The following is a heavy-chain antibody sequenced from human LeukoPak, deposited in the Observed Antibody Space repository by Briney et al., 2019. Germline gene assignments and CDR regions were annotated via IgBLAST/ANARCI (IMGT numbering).Heavy chain of an antibody. J-gene: IGHJ1*01. V-gene: IGHV3-7*01. Sequence: QAGGSLRLSRVVSGFTFNRCWMNWVRQAPGKGLEWVAHINLDGRDTYYVDSVKGRFTISRDNAQNSMYLQMNSLRVEDTAVYYCTSWGDTTAEYFQRWGQGTLVTVSS. D-gene: IGHD2-21*02. CDR3: TSWGDTTAEYFQR. CDR1: GFTFNRCW. CDR2: INLDGRDT.